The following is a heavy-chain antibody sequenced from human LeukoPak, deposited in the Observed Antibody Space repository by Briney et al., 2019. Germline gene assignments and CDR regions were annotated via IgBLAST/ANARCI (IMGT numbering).Heavy chain of an antibody. CDR2: ISSSSSYI. J-gene: IGHJ4*02. D-gene: IGHD3-22*01. CDR1: GFTFSSYS. V-gene: IGHV3-21*01. CDR3: ATDRGYYYDSSGFET. Sequence: GGSLRLSCAASGFTFSSYSMNWVRQAPGKGLEWVSSISSSSSYIYYADSVKGRLTISRDNAKNSLYLQMNSLRAEDTALYYCATDRGYYYDSSGFETWGQGTLVTVSS.